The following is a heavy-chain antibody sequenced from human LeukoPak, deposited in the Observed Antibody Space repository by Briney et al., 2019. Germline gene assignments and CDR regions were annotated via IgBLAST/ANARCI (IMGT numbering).Heavy chain of an antibody. CDR3: ARGGYGDYGCFVY. D-gene: IGHD4-17*01. Sequence: SQTLSLTCAVSGGSISSGGYSWSWIGQPPGKGLEWIGYIYHSGSTYYNPSLKSRVTISVDRSKNQFSLKLSSVTAADTAVYYCARGGYGDYGCFVYWGQGTLVTVSS. CDR1: GGSISSGGYS. J-gene: IGHJ4*02. CDR2: IYHSGST. V-gene: IGHV4-30-2*01.